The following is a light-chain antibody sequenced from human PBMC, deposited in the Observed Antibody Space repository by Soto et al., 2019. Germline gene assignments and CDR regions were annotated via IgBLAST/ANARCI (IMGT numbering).Light chain of an antibody. V-gene: IGKV1-39*01. Sequence: DIQMTQSPSSLSASAGDRVTITCRASQSISSYLNWYQQKPGKAPKLLIYAASSLQSGVPSRFSGSGSGTDFTLTISSLQPEDFATYYCQQSYSTLFGQGTKVDIK. J-gene: IGKJ1*01. CDR1: QSISSY. CDR3: QQSYSTL. CDR2: AAS.